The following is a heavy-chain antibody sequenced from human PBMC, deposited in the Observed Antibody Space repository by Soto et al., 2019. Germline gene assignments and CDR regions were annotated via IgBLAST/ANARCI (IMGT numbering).Heavy chain of an antibody. CDR1: GGTFSSYS. V-gene: IGHV1-69*13. CDR2: IIPIFGTA. Sequence: SVKVSCKASGGTFSSYSISWVRQAPGQGLEWMGGIIPIFGTANYAQKFQGRVTITADESTSTAYMELSSLRSEDTAVYYCARDSSTIFGVVIPNWLDPWGQGTLVTVSS. D-gene: IGHD3-3*01. CDR3: ARDSSTIFGVVIPNWLDP. J-gene: IGHJ5*02.